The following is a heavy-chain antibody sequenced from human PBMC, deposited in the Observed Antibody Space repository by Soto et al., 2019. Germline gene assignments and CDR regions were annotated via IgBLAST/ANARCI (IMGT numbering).Heavy chain of an antibody. Sequence: QVQPVQSGAEVKTPGSSVKVSCKASGGTFGSYALSWVRQAPRQGLEWMGGIIPIPGTANYAQKFLGRVTIAAEESTCRACRQLSSRRSWNTAVYYCARSHGSSTSVEAYYYHSYGMCVWGQRTTVIVS. CDR1: GGTFGSYA. D-gene: IGHD2-2*01. J-gene: IGHJ6*02. V-gene: IGHV1-69*01. CDR2: IIPIPGTA. CDR3: ARSHGSSTSVEAYYYHSYGMCV.